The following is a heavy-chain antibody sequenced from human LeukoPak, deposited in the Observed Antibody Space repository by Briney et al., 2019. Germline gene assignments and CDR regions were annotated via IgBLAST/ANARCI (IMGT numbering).Heavy chain of an antibody. J-gene: IGHJ4*02. CDR3: ARGRTYYYDSSGYYLFDY. V-gene: IGHV1-69*05. D-gene: IGHD3-22*01. CDR2: IIPIFGTA. CDR1: GGTFSSYA. Sequence: SVKVSCKASGGTFSSYAISWVRQAPGQGLEWMGGIIPIFGTANYAQKFQGRVTITTDESTSTAYMELSSLRSEDTAVYYCARGRTYYYDSSGYYLFDYWGQGTLVTVSS.